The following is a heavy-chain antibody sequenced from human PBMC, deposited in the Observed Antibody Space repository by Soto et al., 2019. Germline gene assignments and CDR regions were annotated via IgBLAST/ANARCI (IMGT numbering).Heavy chain of an antibody. D-gene: IGHD2-15*01. Sequence: QLQLQESGSGLVKPSQTLSLTCAVSGGSISSGDYSWSWIRQPPGKGLEWIGYIYHSGSTYYNPSLKSRVTISVDRSKNQFSLKLSSVTAADTAVYYCARGGRYCSGGSCYSLGFDYWGQGTLVTVSS. CDR2: IYHSGST. J-gene: IGHJ4*02. CDR1: GGSISSGDYS. V-gene: IGHV4-30-2*01. CDR3: ARGGRYCSGGSCYSLGFDY.